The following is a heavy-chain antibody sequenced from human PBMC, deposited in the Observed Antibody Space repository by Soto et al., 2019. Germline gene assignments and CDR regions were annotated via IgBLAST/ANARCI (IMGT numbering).Heavy chain of an antibody. CDR2: IYYSGST. Sequence: SETLSLTCTVSGGSISSGDYYWSWIRQPPGKGLEWIGYIYYSGSTYYNPSLKSRVTISVDTSKNQFSLKLSSVTAADTAVYYCASSWYVRVYGMDVWGQGTMVTVS. D-gene: IGHD6-13*01. CDR3: ASSWYVRVYGMDV. V-gene: IGHV4-30-4*01. J-gene: IGHJ6*02. CDR1: GGSISSGDYY.